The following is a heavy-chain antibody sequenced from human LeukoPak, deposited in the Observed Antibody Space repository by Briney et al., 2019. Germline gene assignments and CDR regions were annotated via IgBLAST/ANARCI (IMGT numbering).Heavy chain of an antibody. D-gene: IGHD2-2*01. V-gene: IGHV4-39*01. Sequence: ASETLSLTCTVSGGSISSSSYYWGWIRQPPGKGLEWIGSIYYSGSTYYNPSLKSRVTISVDTSKNQFSLKLSSVTAADTAVYYCASRIVVVPAGLDYWGQGTLVTVSS. CDR3: ASRIVVVPAGLDY. J-gene: IGHJ4*02. CDR2: IYYSGST. CDR1: GGSISSSSYY.